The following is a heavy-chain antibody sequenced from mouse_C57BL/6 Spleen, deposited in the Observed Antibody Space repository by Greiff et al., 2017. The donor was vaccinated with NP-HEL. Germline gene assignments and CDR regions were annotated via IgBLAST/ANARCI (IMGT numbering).Heavy chain of an antibody. D-gene: IGHD2-2*01. Sequence: EVQLQQSGPELVKPGASVKIPCKASGYTFTDYNMDWVKQSHGKSLEWIGDINPNNGGTIYNQKFKGKATLTVEKSSSTAYMELRSLTSEDTAVYYCARLGGYDGYFDVWGTGTTVTVSS. V-gene: IGHV1-18*01. CDR1: GYTFTDYN. CDR2: INPNNGGT. J-gene: IGHJ1*03. CDR3: ARLGGYDGYFDV.